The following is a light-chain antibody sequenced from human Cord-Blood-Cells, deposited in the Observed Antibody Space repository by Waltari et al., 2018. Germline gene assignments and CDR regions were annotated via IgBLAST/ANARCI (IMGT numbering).Light chain of an antibody. CDR3: AAWDDSLNGPV. CDR2: SNN. J-gene: IGLJ3*02. CDR1: SSNIGSNT. Sequence: QSVLTQPPSASGTPGQRVTISCSGSSSNIGSNTVNWYQQLPGTAPKLLSYSNNRRASGVPDRFAGSKAGTSASLAISGLQSEDEADYYCAAWDDSLNGPVFGGGTKLTVL. V-gene: IGLV1-44*01.